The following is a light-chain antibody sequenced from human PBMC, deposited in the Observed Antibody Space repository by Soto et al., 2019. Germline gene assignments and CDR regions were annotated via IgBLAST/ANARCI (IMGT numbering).Light chain of an antibody. V-gene: IGLV2-14*01. CDR1: SSDVGGYNY. J-gene: IGLJ1*01. CDR3: SSYTSTYNYV. CDR2: DVS. Sequence: QSALTQPASVSGSPGQSITISCTGTSSDVGGYNYVSWYQQHPGKAPKLMIYDVSNRPSGVSNRFSGSKSGNTASLTISGLQAEDEADYYCSSYTSTYNYVFGTGTQLTAL.